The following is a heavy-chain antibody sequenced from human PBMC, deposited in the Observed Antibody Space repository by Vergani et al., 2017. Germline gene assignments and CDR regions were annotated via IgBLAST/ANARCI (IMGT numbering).Heavy chain of an antibody. CDR1: GFTFDDYA. D-gene: IGHD6-13*01. CDR3: AKDRRYSSSWYGYYYYYYGMDV. J-gene: IGHJ6*02. CDR2: ISGDGGST. V-gene: IGHV3-43*02. Sequence: EVQLVESGGGVVQPGGSLRLSCAASGFTFDDYAMHWVRQATGKGLEWVSLISGDGGSTYYADSVKGRFTISRDNSKNSLYLQMNSLRTEDTALYYCAKDRRYSSSWYGYYYYYYGMDVWGQGTTVTVSS.